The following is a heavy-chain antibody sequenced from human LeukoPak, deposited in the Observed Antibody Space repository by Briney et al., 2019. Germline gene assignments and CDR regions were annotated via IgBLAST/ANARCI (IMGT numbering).Heavy chain of an antibody. CDR3: ARRSTVAGRGRFDP. CDR1: GGSIRSTSYY. CDR2: VHYSGST. V-gene: IGHV4-39*01. Sequence: SETLSLTCTVSGGSIRSTSYYWGWIRQPPGKGLEWLGSVHYSGSTYDNPSLKSRVTISVDTSKNQFSLKLISMTAADTAVYYCARRSTVAGRGRFDPWGQGTLVTV. J-gene: IGHJ5*02. D-gene: IGHD6-19*01.